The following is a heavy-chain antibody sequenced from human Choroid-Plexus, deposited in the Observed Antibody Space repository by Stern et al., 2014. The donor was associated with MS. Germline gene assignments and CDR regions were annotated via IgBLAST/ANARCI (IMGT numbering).Heavy chain of an antibody. D-gene: IGHD2-15*01. J-gene: IGHJ4*02. V-gene: IGHV3-30*18. CDR1: GFTFSNFG. Sequence: QVQLVQSGGGVAQPGRPLILSCAASGFTFSNFGMHWVRQAPGKGLGWVELISYDGSDKYYADSVKGSFAIFRDNSKNTLYMHMNSLRAEDTAVYYCAKDRQWSTYFFDYWGQGSLVTVSS. CDR2: ISYDGSDK. CDR3: AKDRQWSTYFFDY.